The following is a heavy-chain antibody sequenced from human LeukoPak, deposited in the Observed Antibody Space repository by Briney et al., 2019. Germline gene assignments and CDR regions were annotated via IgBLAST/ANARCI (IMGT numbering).Heavy chain of an antibody. V-gene: IGHV4-34*01. Sequence: SGTLSLTCAVYGGSFSGYYWSWIRQPPGKGLEWIGEINNSGSTNYNPSLKSRVSISVDSSKKQFSLKVSSVTAADTAVYYCARGSDTAAGLYWGQGTLVTVSS. J-gene: IGHJ4*02. CDR1: GGSFSGYY. CDR2: INNSGST. CDR3: ARGSDTAAGLY. D-gene: IGHD6-13*01.